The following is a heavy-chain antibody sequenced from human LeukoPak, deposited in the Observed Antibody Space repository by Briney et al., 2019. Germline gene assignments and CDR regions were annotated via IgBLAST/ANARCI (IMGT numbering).Heavy chain of an antibody. J-gene: IGHJ4*02. D-gene: IGHD5-18*01. V-gene: IGHV5-51*01. CDR2: VYPADSDA. Sequence: GESLKISCRGSGYSFTNSWIAWVRQMPGKGLEWMGIVYPADSDARYSPSFQGQVTISVDKSISTTYLQWSSLKASDTAMYYCARQGYSLYFFDYWGQGTLLTVSS. CDR3: ARQGYSLYFFDY. CDR1: GYSFTNSW.